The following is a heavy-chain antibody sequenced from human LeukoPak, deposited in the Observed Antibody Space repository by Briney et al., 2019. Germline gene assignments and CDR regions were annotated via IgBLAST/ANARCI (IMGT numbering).Heavy chain of an antibody. Sequence: TPSETLSLTCAVYGGSFSGYYWSWIRQPPGKGLEWIGEINHSGSTNYNPSLKSRVTISVDTSKNQFSLKLNSVTAADTAVYYCASNSPYYGMDVWGQGTTVTVSS. CDR3: ASNSPYYGMDV. D-gene: IGHD2-21*01. CDR1: GGSFSGYY. V-gene: IGHV4-34*01. CDR2: INHSGST. J-gene: IGHJ6*02.